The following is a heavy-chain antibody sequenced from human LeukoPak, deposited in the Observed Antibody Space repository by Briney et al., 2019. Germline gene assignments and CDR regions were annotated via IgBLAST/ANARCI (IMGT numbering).Heavy chain of an antibody. CDR1: GGSISSYY. CDR2: IYYSGST. CDR3: ASGIPNETTKPLNPATDIAAAGRTPEDYYYYGMDV. D-gene: IGHD6-13*01. Sequence: SETLSLTCTVSGGSISSYYWSWIRQHPGKGLEWIGYIYYSGSTYYNPSLKSRVTISVDTSKNQFSLKLSSVTAADAAVYYCASGIPNETTKPLNPATDIAAAGRTPEDYYYYGMDVWGQGTTVTVSS. V-gene: IGHV4-59*06. J-gene: IGHJ6*02.